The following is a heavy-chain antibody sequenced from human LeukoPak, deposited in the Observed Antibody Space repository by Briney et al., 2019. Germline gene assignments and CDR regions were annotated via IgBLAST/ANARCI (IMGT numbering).Heavy chain of an antibody. Sequence: GGSLRLSCAASGFTFSSYSMNWVRQAPGKGLEWVSYIISSGGTLNYADSVKGRFTISRDNAKNSLYLQVNSLRDEDTAVYYCARGTSNFDYWGQGTLVTVSS. CDR1: GFTFSSYS. J-gene: IGHJ4*02. CDR3: ARGTSNFDY. CDR2: IISSGGTL. V-gene: IGHV3-48*02.